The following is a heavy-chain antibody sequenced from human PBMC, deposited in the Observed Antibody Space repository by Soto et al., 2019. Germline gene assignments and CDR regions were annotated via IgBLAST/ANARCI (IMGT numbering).Heavy chain of an antibody. CDR3: ARALVWSGSYYAFDY. Sequence: WGSLRLSCAASGFTFSSYLMYWVRQAPGKGLVWVSRINSDGSSTTYADSVKGRFTISRDNAKNTLYLQMNSLRAEDTAVYYCARALVWSGSYYAFDYWGQGTLVTVPQ. V-gene: IGHV3-74*01. J-gene: IGHJ4*02. D-gene: IGHD1-26*01. CDR1: GFTFSSYL. CDR2: INSDGSST.